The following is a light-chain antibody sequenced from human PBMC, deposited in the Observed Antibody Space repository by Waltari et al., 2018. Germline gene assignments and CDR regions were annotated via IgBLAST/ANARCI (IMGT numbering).Light chain of an antibody. Sequence: SCRASQSISRYLAWYQQKPGQAPRLLIYDAASRATGIPDRFSGSGSGTDFSLTISRLEPEDSAVYYCQKYGTLPATFGQGTRWKSN. CDR2: DAA. V-gene: IGKV3-20*01. CDR1: QSISRY. CDR3: QKYGTLPAT. J-gene: IGKJ1*01.